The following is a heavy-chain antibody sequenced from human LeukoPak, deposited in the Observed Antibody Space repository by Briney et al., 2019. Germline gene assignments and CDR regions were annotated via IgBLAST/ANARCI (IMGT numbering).Heavy chain of an antibody. V-gene: IGHV4-30-4*01. CDR3: ARDRQGVRGVIRFFDY. J-gene: IGHJ4*02. Sequence: PSETLSLTCTVSGGSISSGDYYWSWIRQPPGKGLEWIGYIYYSGSTYYNPSLKSRVTISVDTSKNQFSLKLSSVTAADTAVYYCARDRQGVRGVIRFFDYWGQGTLVTVSS. CDR2: IYYSGST. CDR1: GGSISSGDYY. D-gene: IGHD3-10*01.